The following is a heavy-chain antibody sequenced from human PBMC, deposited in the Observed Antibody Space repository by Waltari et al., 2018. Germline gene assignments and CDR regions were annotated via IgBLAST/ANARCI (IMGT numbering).Heavy chain of an antibody. CDR1: GYSISSGYY. Sequence: QVQLQESGPGLVKPSETLSLTCAVSGYSISSGYYWGWIRQPPGKVLEWIGSIYHSGSTYYTPSLKVRVTISVDTSKNQFSLKLSSVTAADTAVYYCARIYCSSTSCPGYFQHWGQGTLVTVSS. CDR2: IYHSGST. D-gene: IGHD2-2*01. J-gene: IGHJ1*01. CDR3: ARIYCSSTSCPGYFQH. V-gene: IGHV4-38-2*01.